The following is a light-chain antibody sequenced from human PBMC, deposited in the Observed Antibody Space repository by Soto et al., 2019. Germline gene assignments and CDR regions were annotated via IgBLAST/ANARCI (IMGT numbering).Light chain of an antibody. Sequence: QLVLTQSSSASASLGSSVKLTCTLSSGHSSYIIAWHQQQPGKAPRYLMKLEGSGSYNKGSGVPDRFSGSSSGADRYLTISNLQSEDEDDYYCETWDSNTWVFGGGTKLTVL. CDR1: SGHSSYI. CDR2: LEGSGSY. V-gene: IGLV4-60*03. J-gene: IGLJ3*02. CDR3: ETWDSNTWV.